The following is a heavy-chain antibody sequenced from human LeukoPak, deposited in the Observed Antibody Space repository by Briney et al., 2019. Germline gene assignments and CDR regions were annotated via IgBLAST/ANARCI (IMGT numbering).Heavy chain of an antibody. CDR3: ARDYGGSSPFDY. J-gene: IGHJ4*02. D-gene: IGHD4-23*01. CDR1: GFTFNRYW. CDR2: IKQDGSER. V-gene: IGHV3-7*01. Sequence: PGGSLRLSCAASGFTFNRYWMSWVRQAPGKGLEWVANIKQDGSERYYVDSVKGRFTISRDNAKNSLYLHMNSLRAEDTAVYYCARDYGGSSPFDYWGQGTLVTVSS.